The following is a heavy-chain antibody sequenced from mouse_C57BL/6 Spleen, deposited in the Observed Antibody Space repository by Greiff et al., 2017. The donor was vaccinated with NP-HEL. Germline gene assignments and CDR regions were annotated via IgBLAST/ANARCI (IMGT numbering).Heavy chain of an antibody. J-gene: IGHJ3*01. Sequence: EVQLQQSGPELVKPGASVKISCKASGYTFTDYYMNWVKQSHGKSLEWIGDINPNNGGTSYNQKFKGKATLTVDKSSSTAYMELRSLTSEDSAVYYCASYSPAWFAYWGQGTLVTVSA. CDR3: ASYSPAWFAY. V-gene: IGHV1-26*01. CDR2: INPNNGGT. D-gene: IGHD2-1*01. CDR1: GYTFTDYY.